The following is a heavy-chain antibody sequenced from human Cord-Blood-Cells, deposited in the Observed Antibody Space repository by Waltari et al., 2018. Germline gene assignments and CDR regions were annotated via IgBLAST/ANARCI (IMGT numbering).Heavy chain of an antibody. J-gene: IGHJ3*02. Sequence: QVQPVQSGAEVKKPGDAVKVSCKATGYTFTCYNMQWVRQAPGQGLEWMGWINPNSGGTNYAQKFQGRVTMTRDTSISTAYMELSRLRSDDTAVYYCARDLGGTTAFDIWGQGTMVTVSS. CDR1: GYTFTCYN. V-gene: IGHV1-2*02. CDR2: INPNSGGT. CDR3: ARDLGGTTAFDI. D-gene: IGHD1-7*01.